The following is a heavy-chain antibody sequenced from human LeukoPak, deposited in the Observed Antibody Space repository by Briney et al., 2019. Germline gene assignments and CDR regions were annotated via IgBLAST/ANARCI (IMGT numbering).Heavy chain of an antibody. J-gene: IGHJ3*02. CDR3: AKSNGYGLVDI. Sequence: PSETLSLTCTVSGGAISSHYWSWIRQSPGKGLEWIGSLYYVDNTNYNPSLKSRVTISLDTSRNQFSLRLNSVTAADTAVYYCAKSNGYGLVDIWGQGTMVTVSS. CDR2: LYYVDNT. CDR1: GGAISSHY. V-gene: IGHV4-59*08. D-gene: IGHD3-10*01.